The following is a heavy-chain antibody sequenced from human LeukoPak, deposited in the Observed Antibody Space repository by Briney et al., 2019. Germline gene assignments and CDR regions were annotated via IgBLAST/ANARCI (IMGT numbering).Heavy chain of an antibody. J-gene: IGHJ6*02. V-gene: IGHV3-48*03. CDR2: ITASGDTI. Sequence: PGGSLRLSCAASGFTFSSYEMNWVRQAPGKGLEWDSFITASGDTIYYTDSVKGRFTISRDNAKNSLYLQMNSLRAEDSAIYYCATRLPYYDMDVWGQGTTVTVSS. CDR3: ATRLPYYDMDV. CDR1: GFTFSSYE. D-gene: IGHD2-15*01.